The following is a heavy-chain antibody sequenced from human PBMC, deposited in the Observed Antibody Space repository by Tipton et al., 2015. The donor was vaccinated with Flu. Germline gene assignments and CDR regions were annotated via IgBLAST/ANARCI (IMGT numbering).Heavy chain of an antibody. D-gene: IGHD3-10*02. J-gene: IGHJ4*02. V-gene: IGHV4-39*01. Sequence: GLVKPSEILSLTCTVSSGSIRSTNYFCAWIRQPPGKRLELIGSIYPSGTTYYNPSLKSRVTISVDTSKSQFSLMLRSVTAADTAVYYCARLSYYDVDLKNFYFDYWGQGALVTVSS. CDR2: IYPSGTT. CDR3: ARLSYYDVDLKNFYFDY. CDR1: SGSIRSTNYF.